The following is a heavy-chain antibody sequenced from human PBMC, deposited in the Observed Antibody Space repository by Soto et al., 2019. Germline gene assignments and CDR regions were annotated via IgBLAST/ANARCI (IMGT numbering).Heavy chain of an antibody. V-gene: IGHV4-4*07. CDR2: IDTSGST. J-gene: IGHJ4*02. CDR3: ARGGQDFWSGPFDY. D-gene: IGHD3-3*01. Sequence: SETLSLTCTVSGGSITNYYCNWIRQPAGKGLEWIGRIDTSGSTNYNPSLKSRVTMSVDTSKQEFSLKLSSVTAADTALYYCARGGQDFWSGPFDYWGRGALVTVSS. CDR1: GGSITNYY.